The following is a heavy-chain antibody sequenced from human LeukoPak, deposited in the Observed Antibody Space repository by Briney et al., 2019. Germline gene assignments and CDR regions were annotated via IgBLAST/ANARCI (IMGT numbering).Heavy chain of an antibody. D-gene: IGHD5-18*01. V-gene: IGHV4-31*03. CDR2: IYYSGST. CDR3: AAARHVDTGYFDY. CDR1: GGSISSGGYY. J-gene: IGHJ4*02. Sequence: SETLSLTCTVSGGSISSGGYYWSWIRQHPGKGLEWIGYIYYSGSTYYNPSLKSRVTISVDTSKNQFSLKLSSVTAADTAVYYCAAARHVDTGYFDYWGQGTLVTVSS.